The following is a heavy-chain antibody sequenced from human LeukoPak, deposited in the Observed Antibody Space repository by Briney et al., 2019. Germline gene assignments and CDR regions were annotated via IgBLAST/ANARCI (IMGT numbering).Heavy chain of an antibody. CDR1: GGSISSGGYY. CDR3: ARDYYDSSGYYLFDY. J-gene: IGHJ4*02. CDR2: IYHSGST. V-gene: IGHV4-39*07. Sequence: PSETLSLTCTVSGGSISSGGYYWSWIRQPPGKGLEWIGEIYHSGSTNYNPSLKSRVTISVDKSKNQFSLKLSSVTAADTAMYYCARDYYDSSGYYLFDYWGQGTLVTVSS. D-gene: IGHD3-22*01.